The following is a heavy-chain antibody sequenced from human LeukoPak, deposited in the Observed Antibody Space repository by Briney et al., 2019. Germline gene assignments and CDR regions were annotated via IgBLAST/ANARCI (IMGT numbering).Heavy chain of an antibody. Sequence: GGSLRLSCAASGFTFSSYSMNWVRQAPGKGLEWVSYISSSSSYTYYADSVKGRFTISRDNAKNSLYLQMNSLRAEDTAVYYCARGGRYCTNGVCSPEDYWGQGTLVTVSS. D-gene: IGHD2-8*01. J-gene: IGHJ4*02. CDR3: ARGGRYCTNGVCSPEDY. CDR1: GFTFSSYS. V-gene: IGHV3-21*01. CDR2: ISSSSSYT.